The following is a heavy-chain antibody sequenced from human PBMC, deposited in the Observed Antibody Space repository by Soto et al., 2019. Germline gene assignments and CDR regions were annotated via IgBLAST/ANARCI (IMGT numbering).Heavy chain of an antibody. Sequence: QVQLVQSGAEVKKPGSSVKVSCKASGGTFSSYAISWVRQAPGQGLEWMGGIIPIFAIANYAQKFQGRLTITADESTSTAYMELSSLRSEDTAVYYCARPYSSSWPPYYFYGMDVWGQGTTVTVSS. CDR2: IIPIFAIA. CDR1: GGTFSSYA. CDR3: ARPYSSSWPPYYFYGMDV. J-gene: IGHJ6*02. D-gene: IGHD6-13*01. V-gene: IGHV1-69*01.